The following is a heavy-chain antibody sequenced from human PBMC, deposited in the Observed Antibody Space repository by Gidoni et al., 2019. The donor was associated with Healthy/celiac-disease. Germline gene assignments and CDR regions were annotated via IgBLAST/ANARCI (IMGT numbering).Heavy chain of an antibody. Sequence: QVQLQQWGAGLLKPSETLSLTCAVYGGSFSGYYWSWIRQPPGKGLEWIGEINHSGSTNYNPSLKSRVTISVDTSKNQFSLKLSSVTAADTAVYYCARERSSGWTYWYFDLWGRGTLVTVSS. CDR1: GGSFSGYY. J-gene: IGHJ2*01. CDR3: ARERSSGWTYWYFDL. CDR2: INHSGST. D-gene: IGHD6-19*01. V-gene: IGHV4-34*01.